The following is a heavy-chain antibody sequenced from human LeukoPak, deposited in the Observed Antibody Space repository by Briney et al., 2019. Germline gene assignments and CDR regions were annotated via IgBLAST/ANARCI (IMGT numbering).Heavy chain of an antibody. D-gene: IGHD5-18*01. J-gene: IGHJ4*02. CDR3: ARHISSYGLYYFDY. V-gene: IGHV4-59*08. Sequence: PSETLSLTCTVSGGSISSYYWSWIRQPPGKGLEWIGYIYYSGSTNYNPSLKSRVTISVDTSKNQFSLKLSSVTAADTAVYYCARHISSYGLYYFDYWGQGTLVTVSS. CDR1: GGSISSYY. CDR2: IYYSGST.